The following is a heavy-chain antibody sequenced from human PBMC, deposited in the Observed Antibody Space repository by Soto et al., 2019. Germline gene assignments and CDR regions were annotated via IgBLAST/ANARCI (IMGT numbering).Heavy chain of an antibody. CDR2: MNPNSGNT. D-gene: IGHD4-17*01. J-gene: IGHJ4*02. CDR3: ARGRSARCGEYAPFDY. CDR1: GYTFTSYD. Sequence: QVQLVQSGAEVKKPGASVKVSCKASGYTFTSYDINWVRQATGQGLEWMGWMNPNSGNTGYAQKFQGRVTMTRNTSISTAYMELGSLRSEDTAVYYCARGRSARCGEYAPFDYWGQGALVPVSS. V-gene: IGHV1-8*01.